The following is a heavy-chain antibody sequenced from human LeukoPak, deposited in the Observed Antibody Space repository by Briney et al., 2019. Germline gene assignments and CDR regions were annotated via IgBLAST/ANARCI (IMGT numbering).Heavy chain of an antibody. J-gene: IGHJ4*02. V-gene: IGHV3-23*01. CDR3: AKSPYALGSYGIAGDY. CDR1: GFAFDDFG. CDR2: ISGSGSST. D-gene: IGHD3-10*01. Sequence: GGSLRLSCAASGFAFDDFGMHWVRQAPGRGLEWVSSISGSGSSTFYADSVKGRFTISRDNSKNTLYLQMTSLRAEDTAVFYCAKSPYALGSYGIAGDYWGQGTLVTVSS.